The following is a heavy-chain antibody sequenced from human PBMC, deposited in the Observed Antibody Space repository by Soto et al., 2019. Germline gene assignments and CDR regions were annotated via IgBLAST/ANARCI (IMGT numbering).Heavy chain of an antibody. CDR2: IYYSGST. CDR1: GGSISSSSYY. CDR3: ARTGYSSSWYNDY. Sequence: SETLSLTCTVSGGSISSSSYYWGWIRQPPGKGLEWIGSIYYSGSTYYNPSLKSRVTISVDTPKNQFSLKLSSVTAADTAVYYCARTGYSSSWYNDYWGQGTLVTVSS. J-gene: IGHJ4*02. V-gene: IGHV4-39*01. D-gene: IGHD6-13*01.